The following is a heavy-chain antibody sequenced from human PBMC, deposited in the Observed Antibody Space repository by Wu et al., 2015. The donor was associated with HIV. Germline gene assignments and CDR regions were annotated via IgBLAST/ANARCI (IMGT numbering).Heavy chain of an antibody. D-gene: IGHD3-16*01. CDR2: ISAYNVNP. CDR1: GYTFTNYG. Sequence: QVQLVQSGGEVKKPGASVKVSCKASGYTFTNYGITWVRQAPGQGLEWMGWISAYNVNPNYVQKLQGRVTMTTDTSTRTAYMELRSLRSDDTAVYYCARVEPLMNDAFDIWGQGTMVTVSS. V-gene: IGHV1-18*04. CDR3: ARVEPLMNDAFDI. J-gene: IGHJ3*02.